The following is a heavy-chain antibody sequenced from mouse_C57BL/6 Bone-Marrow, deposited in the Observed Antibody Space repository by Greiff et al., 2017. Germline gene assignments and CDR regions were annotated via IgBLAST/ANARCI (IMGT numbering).Heavy chain of an antibody. CDR3: AQATQYFDY. J-gene: IGHJ2*01. CDR1: GFNIKNTY. CDR2: IDPANGNI. D-gene: IGHD3-2*02. V-gene: IGHV14-3*01. Sequence: VQLQQSVAELVRPGASVKLSCTASGFNIKNTYMHWVHQGPDQGLAWIGRIDPANGNIKYAAKFQGKATITADTSSNTSYLQRSRLTSEDTAIYYCAQATQYFDYWGQGTTLTVSS.